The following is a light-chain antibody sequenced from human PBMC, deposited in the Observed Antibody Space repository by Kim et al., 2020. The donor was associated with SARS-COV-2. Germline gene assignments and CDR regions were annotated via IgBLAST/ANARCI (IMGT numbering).Light chain of an antibody. CDR2: DNY. CDR3: AAWDDGLSAYV. Sequence: GQRGAVAFSGGKSNIERNIVNWYQHLPGSAPKLLIHDNYQRHSGVPDRFSGSKSGTSASLAISGLQSADEADYYCAAWDDGLSAYVFGGGTKVTVL. V-gene: IGLV1-44*01. CDR1: KSNIERNI. J-gene: IGLJ1*01.